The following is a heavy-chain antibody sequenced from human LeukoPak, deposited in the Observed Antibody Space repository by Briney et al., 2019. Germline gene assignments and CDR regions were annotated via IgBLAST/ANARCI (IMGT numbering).Heavy chain of an antibody. CDR2: ISSSGSTI. CDR1: GFTFSDYY. Sequence: GGSLRLSCAASGFTFSDYYMSWIRQAPGKGLEWVSYISSSGSTIYYADSVKGRFTISRDNAKNSLYLQMNSLRAEDTAVYYCARERPIKLVIGAFDIWGQGTMVTVSS. V-gene: IGHV3-11*01. D-gene: IGHD3-9*01. J-gene: IGHJ3*02. CDR3: ARERPIKLVIGAFDI.